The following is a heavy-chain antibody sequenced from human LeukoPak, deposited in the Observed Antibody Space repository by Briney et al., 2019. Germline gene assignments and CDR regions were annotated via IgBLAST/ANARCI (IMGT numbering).Heavy chain of an antibody. D-gene: IGHD1-26*01. CDR1: GGTFSSYA. J-gene: IGHJ4*02. Sequence: GSSVKVSCKASGGTFSSYAISWVRQAPGQGLEWMGGIIPIFGTANYAQKFQGRVTITTDESTSTAYMELSSLRSEDTAVYYCASLGPEYAHSGSLNFDYWGQGTLVTVSS. CDR3: ASLGPEYAHSGSLNFDY. V-gene: IGHV1-69*05. CDR2: IIPIFGTA.